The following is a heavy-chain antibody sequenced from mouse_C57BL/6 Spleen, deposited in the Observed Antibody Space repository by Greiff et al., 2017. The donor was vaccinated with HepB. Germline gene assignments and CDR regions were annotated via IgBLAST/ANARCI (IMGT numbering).Heavy chain of an antibody. J-gene: IGHJ4*01. Sequence: VQLQQPGPELVKPGASVKISCKASGYAFSSSWMNWVKQRPGKGLEWIGRIYPGDGDTNYNGKFKGKATLTADKSSSTAYMQLSSLTSEDSAVYFCARSYDVYYAMDYWGQGTSVTVSS. CDR2: IYPGDGDT. CDR3: ARSYDVYYAMDY. V-gene: IGHV1-82*01. D-gene: IGHD2-3*01. CDR1: GYAFSSSW.